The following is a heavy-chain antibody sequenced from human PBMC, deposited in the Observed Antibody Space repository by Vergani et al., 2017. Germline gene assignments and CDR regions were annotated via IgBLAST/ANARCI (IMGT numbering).Heavy chain of an antibody. V-gene: IGHV5-10-1*01. CDR2: IDPSDSYT. CDR3: ARQVAVAGKWWGPYYYYGMDV. D-gene: IGHD6-19*01. Sequence: EVPLVQSGAAVKKPGESLRISCTGSGYIFTSYWISWVRQLPGKGLEWMGRIDPSDSYTNYSPSFQGHVTISADTSISTAYLQWSSLKASDTAMYYCARQVAVAGKWWGPYYYYGMDVWGQGTTVTVSS. CDR1: GYIFTSYW. J-gene: IGHJ6*02.